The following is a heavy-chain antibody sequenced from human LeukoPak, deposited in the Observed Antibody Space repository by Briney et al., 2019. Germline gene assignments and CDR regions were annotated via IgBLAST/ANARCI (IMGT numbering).Heavy chain of an antibody. Sequence: GGSLRLSCAASGFTVSSNYMSWVRQAPGKGLEWVSVIYSGGSTYYADSVKGRFTISRDNSKNTLYLQMNSLRAEDTAVYYCARDRVWFGELLGAFDIWGQGTMATVSS. D-gene: IGHD3-10*01. V-gene: IGHV3-66*01. J-gene: IGHJ3*02. CDR2: IYSGGST. CDR3: ARDRVWFGELLGAFDI. CDR1: GFTVSSNY.